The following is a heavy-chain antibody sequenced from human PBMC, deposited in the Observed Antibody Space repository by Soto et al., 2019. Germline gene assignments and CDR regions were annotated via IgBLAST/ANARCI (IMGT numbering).Heavy chain of an antibody. J-gene: IGHJ5*02. V-gene: IGHV3-23*01. Sequence: EAQLLESGGGWLRPGGSRRLSCAASGITLSDSAMTWVRQAPGKGLEWISSLTGDAKTTYYADSVKGRFTVSRDISKNTFYLQMDSLRAEDTAMYFCARITRSWGQGTLVTVSS. CDR2: LTGDAKTT. CDR3: ARITRS. D-gene: IGHD3-3*01. CDR1: GITLSDSA.